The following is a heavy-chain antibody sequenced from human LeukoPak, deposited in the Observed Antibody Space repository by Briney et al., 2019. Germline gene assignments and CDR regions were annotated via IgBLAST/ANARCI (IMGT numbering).Heavy chain of an antibody. CDR1: GFTFSSYA. D-gene: IGHD3-3*01. CDR2: ISGSGGST. J-gene: IGHJ4*02. CDR3: ARVRDIYYDFWGGFDY. V-gene: IGHV3-23*01. Sequence: PGGSLRLSCAASGFTFSSYAMSWVRQAPGKGLEWVSAISGSGGSTYYADSVKGRFTISRDNSKNTLYLQMNSLRAEDTAMYYCARVRDIYYDFWGGFDYWGQGTLVTVSS.